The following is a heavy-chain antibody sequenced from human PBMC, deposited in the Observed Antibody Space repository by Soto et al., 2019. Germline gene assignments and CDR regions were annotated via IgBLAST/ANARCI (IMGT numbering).Heavy chain of an antibody. V-gene: IGHV4-59*01. CDR2: IYYSGST. Sequence: QVQLQESGPGLVKPSETLSLTCTVSGGSISSYYWSWIRQPPGKGLEWIGYIYYSGSTNYNPSLKSRVTISVDTSKNQFSLKLSSVTAADTAVYYCARETVAVAGTTYYYYYYMDVWGKGTTVTVSS. J-gene: IGHJ6*03. D-gene: IGHD6-19*01. CDR3: ARETVAVAGTTYYYYYYMDV. CDR1: GGSISSYY.